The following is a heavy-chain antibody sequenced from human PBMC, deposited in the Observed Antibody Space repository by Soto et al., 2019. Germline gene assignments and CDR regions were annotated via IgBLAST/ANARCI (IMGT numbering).Heavy chain of an antibody. D-gene: IGHD2-21*02. CDR2: IYYSGST. J-gene: IGHJ4*02. V-gene: IGHV4-31*03. Sequence: SETLSLTCTVSGGSIISCGYYWSWIRQHPGKGLEWIGYIYYSGSTYYNPSLKSRVTISVDTSKNQFSLKLSSVTAADTAVYYCARGRGRLSYFDDWGQGTLVTVSS. CDR1: GGSIISCGYY. CDR3: ARGRGRLSYFDD.